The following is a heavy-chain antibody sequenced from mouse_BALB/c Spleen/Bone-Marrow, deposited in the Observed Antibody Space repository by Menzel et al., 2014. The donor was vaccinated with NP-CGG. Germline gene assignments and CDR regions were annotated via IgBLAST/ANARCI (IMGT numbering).Heavy chain of an antibody. V-gene: IGHV1-54*01. CDR2: INPGSGGT. D-gene: IGHD2-2*01. J-gene: IGHJ3*01. CDR3: ARSARLRRDSAWFAY. CDR1: GYAFTNYL. Sequence: QVQLQQSGVDLVRPGTSVKVSCKASGYAFTNYLIEWVKQRPGQGLEWIGVINPGSGGTNYNENFKGKATLTADRSSSTAYMQLSSLTSDDSAVYFCARSARLRRDSAWFAYWGQGTLVTVSA.